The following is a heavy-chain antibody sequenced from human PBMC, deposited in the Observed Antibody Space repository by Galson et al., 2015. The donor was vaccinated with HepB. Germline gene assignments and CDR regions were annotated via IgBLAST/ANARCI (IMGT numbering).Heavy chain of an antibody. D-gene: IGHD1-26*01. V-gene: IGHV3-64D*06. J-gene: IGHJ4*02. CDR3: VKDGGTWDLDS. Sequence: SLRLSCAASGFTFSSYAMHWVRQAPGKGLEYVSGITYNGDTTYYAASVKGRFTISRDNSKSTLNLQVSSLRAADTAVYYCVKDGGTWDLDSWGQGTLVTVSS. CDR2: ITYNGDTT. CDR1: GFTFSSYA.